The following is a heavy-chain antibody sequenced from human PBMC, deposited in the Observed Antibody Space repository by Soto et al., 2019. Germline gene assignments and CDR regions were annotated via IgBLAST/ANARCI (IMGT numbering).Heavy chain of an antibody. J-gene: IGHJ4*02. CDR2: ISYDGNNK. CDR3: AREGLEPRRNFDY. V-gene: IGHV3-30-3*01. Sequence: QVQLVESGGGVVQRGRSLRLSCAASGFAFNIYAMHLVRQAPGNGLEWVAVISYDGNNKYYADSAKGRFTISRDNSKNTLYLQMNSLRREDTAVYFCAREGLEPRRNFDYWGQGTLVTVSS. D-gene: IGHD1-1*01. CDR1: GFAFNIYA.